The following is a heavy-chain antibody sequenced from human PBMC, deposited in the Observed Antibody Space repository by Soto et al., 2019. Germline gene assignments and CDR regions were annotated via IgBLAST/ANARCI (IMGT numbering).Heavy chain of an antibody. V-gene: IGHV3-23*01. D-gene: IGHD2-2*01. J-gene: IGHJ5*02. CDR1: GITFSRYD. CDR2: INGGRS. Sequence: EVQLLESGGGLVQPGGSLRLSCEASGITFSRYDMSWVRQAPGKGLEWVSAINGGRSFYGDSVEGRFTVSRDNSKNTLYLKMNGLRVEDTAIYYCATHAWDLWGQGTLVTVSS. CDR3: ATHAWDL.